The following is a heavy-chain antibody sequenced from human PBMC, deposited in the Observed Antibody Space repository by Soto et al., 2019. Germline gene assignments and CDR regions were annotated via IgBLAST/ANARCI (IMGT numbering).Heavy chain of an antibody. CDR1: GDSISTYY. D-gene: IGHD1-1*01. V-gene: IGHV4-59*01. Sequence: SETLSLTCTVSGDSISTYYWSWIRQPPGKGLQWIGYIFYSGGTAYNPSLKSRVTISLDMSKKQISLKLSSVATADTATYFCARLQLVQKVIDYWGQGTLVTVSS. CDR2: IFYSGGT. CDR3: ARLQLVQKVIDY. J-gene: IGHJ4*02.